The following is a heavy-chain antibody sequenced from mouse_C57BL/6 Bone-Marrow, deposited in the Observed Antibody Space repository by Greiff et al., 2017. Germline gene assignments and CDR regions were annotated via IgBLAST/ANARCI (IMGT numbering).Heavy chain of an antibody. CDR1: GFTFSSYG. J-gene: IGHJ2*01. CDR3: ASTGTGVYFDY. Sequence: EVKLVESGGDLVKPGGSLKLSCAASGFTFSSYGMSWVRQTPDKRLEWVATISSGGSYTYYPDSVKGRFTISRDNAKKTLCLQMSSLKSEDTAMYYFASTGTGVYFDYWGQGTTLTVSS. CDR2: ISSGGSYT. V-gene: IGHV5-6*01. D-gene: IGHD4-1*02.